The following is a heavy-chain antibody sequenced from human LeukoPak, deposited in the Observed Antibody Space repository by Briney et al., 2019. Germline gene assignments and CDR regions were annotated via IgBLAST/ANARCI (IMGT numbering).Heavy chain of an antibody. CDR3: AREPYDSGSYFDY. J-gene: IGHJ4*02. Sequence: SETLSLTCTVSGGSVSSYYWSWIRQPPGKGLEWIGYIYYSGSTNYNPSLKSRVTISVDTSKNQFSLKLSSVTAADTAVYYCAREPYDSGSYFDYWGQGTLVTVSS. V-gene: IGHV4-59*02. CDR2: IYYSGST. CDR1: GGSVSSYY. D-gene: IGHD1-26*01.